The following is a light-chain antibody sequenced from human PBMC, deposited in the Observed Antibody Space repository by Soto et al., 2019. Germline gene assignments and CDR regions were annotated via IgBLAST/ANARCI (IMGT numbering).Light chain of an antibody. CDR3: QQSYTTPQVT. Sequence: VTITCRASQSIATSLNWYQQKPGKAPRLLIYSASTLESGVPSRFSGGGSGTDFTLTISSLQPEDFATFFCQQSYTTPQVTFGQGTRLEIK. J-gene: IGKJ5*01. V-gene: IGKV1-39*01. CDR1: QSIATS. CDR2: SAS.